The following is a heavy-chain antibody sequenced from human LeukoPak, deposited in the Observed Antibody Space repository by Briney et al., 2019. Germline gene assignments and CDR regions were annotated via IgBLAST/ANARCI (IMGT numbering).Heavy chain of an antibody. Sequence: PSETLSLTCAVYNGSFSGYYWGWVRQPPGKGLEWIGEINHNGGTNYNPSLKSRVTISLDTSTNQYSLKLRSVTAADTAFYYCARGGSTSWLDYWGQGTLVNVSS. CDR1: NGSFSGYY. V-gene: IGHV4-34*01. CDR2: INHNGGT. J-gene: IGHJ4*02. CDR3: ARGGSTSWLDY. D-gene: IGHD2-2*01.